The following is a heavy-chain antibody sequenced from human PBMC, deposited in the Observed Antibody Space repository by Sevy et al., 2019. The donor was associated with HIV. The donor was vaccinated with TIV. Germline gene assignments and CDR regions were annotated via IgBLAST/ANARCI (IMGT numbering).Heavy chain of an antibody. D-gene: IGHD3-22*01. J-gene: IGHJ6*03. CDR1: GYTFTSYG. CDR3: ARDNRYYYDSSGTSLNYYYYYMDV. V-gene: IGHV1-18*01. CDR2: ISAYNGNT. Sequence: ASVKVSCKASGYTFTSYGISWVRQAPGQGLEWMGWISAYNGNTNYEQKLQGRVTMTTDTSTSTAYMELRSLRSDDTAMYYCARDNRYYYDSSGTSLNYYYYYMDVWGKGTTVTVSS.